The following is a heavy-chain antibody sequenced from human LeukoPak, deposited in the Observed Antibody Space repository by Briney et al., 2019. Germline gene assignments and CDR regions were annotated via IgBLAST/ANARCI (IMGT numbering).Heavy chain of an antibody. CDR3: ARDLSGIAGYTYGRGIDY. CDR2: ISSSSNYI. D-gene: IGHD5-18*01. J-gene: IGHJ4*02. V-gene: IGHV3-21*01. CDR1: GFTFSSYS. Sequence: GGSLRLSCAASGFTFSSYSMSWVRQAPGKGLEWVSSISSSSNYIYYADSVKGRFTISRDNAKNSLNLQMNSLRAEDTAVYYCARDLSGIAGYTYGRGIDYWGQGTLVTVSS.